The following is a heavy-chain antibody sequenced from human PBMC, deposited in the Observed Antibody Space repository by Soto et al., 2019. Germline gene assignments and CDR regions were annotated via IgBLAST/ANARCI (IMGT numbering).Heavy chain of an antibody. CDR3: ASSIVGATSAWFDP. Sequence: SVKVSCKGSGGTFSSYAISWVRQAPGQGLEWMGGIIPIFGTANYAQKFQGRVTITADESTSTAYMELSSLRSEDTAVYYCASSIVGATSAWFDPWGQGTLVTVSS. D-gene: IGHD1-26*01. CDR2: IIPIFGTA. J-gene: IGHJ5*02. CDR1: GGTFSSYA. V-gene: IGHV1-69*13.